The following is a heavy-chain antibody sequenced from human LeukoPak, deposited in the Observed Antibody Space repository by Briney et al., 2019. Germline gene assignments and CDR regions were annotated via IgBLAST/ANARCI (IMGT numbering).Heavy chain of an antibody. V-gene: IGHV3-48*03. CDR2: ISSSGSTI. J-gene: IGHJ4*02. Sequence: PGGSLRLSCAASGFTFSSYEMNWVRQAPGKGLEWVSYISSSGSTIYYADSVKSRFTISRDNAKNSLYLQMNSLRAEDTAVYYCARDRDGYNCVFDYWGQGTLVTVSS. D-gene: IGHD5-24*01. CDR1: GFTFSSYE. CDR3: ARDRDGYNCVFDY.